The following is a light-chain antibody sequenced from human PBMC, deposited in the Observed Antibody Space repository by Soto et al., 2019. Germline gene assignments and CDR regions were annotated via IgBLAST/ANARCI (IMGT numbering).Light chain of an antibody. CDR2: EVN. CDR3: SSYTTSSTLV. V-gene: IGLV2-18*02. CDR1: SSDIGRYNR. J-gene: IGLJ2*01. Sequence: QSVLTQPPSVSGSPGQSVTISCTGTSSDIGRYNRVSWYQQPPGAAPKLIIYEVNNRPSGVPDRFSGSKSGNTASLTITGLQAEDESDYFCSSYTTSSTLVFGGGTKVTVL.